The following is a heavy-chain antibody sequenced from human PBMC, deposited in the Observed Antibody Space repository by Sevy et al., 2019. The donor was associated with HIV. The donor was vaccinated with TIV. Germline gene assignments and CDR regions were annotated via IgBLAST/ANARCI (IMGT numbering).Heavy chain of an antibody. Sequence: ASVKVSCKASGYTFSGYGISWVRQAPGQGLEWMGWISGYDGKTNYAQKVQGRVTMTRDTSTSTAYMELRSLRSDDTAVYYWSRDAIFGANPFDYWGQGTLVTVSS. CDR2: ISGYDGKT. D-gene: IGHD3-3*01. CDR3: SRDAIFGANPFDY. J-gene: IGHJ4*02. CDR1: GYTFSGYG. V-gene: IGHV1-18*04.